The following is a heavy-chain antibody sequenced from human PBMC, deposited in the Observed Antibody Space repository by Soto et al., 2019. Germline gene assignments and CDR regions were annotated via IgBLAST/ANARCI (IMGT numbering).Heavy chain of an antibody. CDR3: AKAGGVVGATLDYYYGMDV. J-gene: IGHJ6*02. Sequence: GGSLRLSCAASGFTFSSYAMSWVRQAPGKGLEWVSAISGSGGSTYYADSVKGRFTISRDNSKNTLYLQMNSLRAEDTAVYYCAKAGGVVGATLDYYYGMDVWGQGTTVTVSS. V-gene: IGHV3-23*01. CDR2: ISGSGGST. CDR1: GFTFSSYA. D-gene: IGHD1-26*01.